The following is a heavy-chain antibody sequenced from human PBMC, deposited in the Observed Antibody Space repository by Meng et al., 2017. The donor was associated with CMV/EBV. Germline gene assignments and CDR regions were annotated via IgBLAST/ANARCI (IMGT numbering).Heavy chain of an antibody. J-gene: IGHJ4*02. CDR2: INHSGST. Sequence: QVQIREWGAGLLKPSETLSLTCAVYGGSFSGYYWSWIRQPPGKGLEWIGEINHSGSTNYNPSLKSRVTISVDTSKNQFSLKLSSVTAADTAVYYCARVWDSGWDYWGQGTLVTVSS. CDR1: GGSFSGYY. CDR3: ARVWDSGWDY. V-gene: IGHV4-34*01. D-gene: IGHD3-22*01.